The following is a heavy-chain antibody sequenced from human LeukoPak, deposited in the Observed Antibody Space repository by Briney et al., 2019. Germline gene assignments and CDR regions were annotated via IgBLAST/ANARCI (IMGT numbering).Heavy chain of an antibody. CDR1: GFTFSNFD. CDR3: ARETRGGTYSYNFLDY. Sequence: GGSLRLSCAASGFTFSNFDMTWVRQAPGKGLEWLSYIDSSGTVRYYADSVNRRFTISRDNAKNSLHLQMGSLRAEDTAVYYCARETRGGTYSYNFLDYWGLGTLVTVSS. CDR2: IDSSGTVR. D-gene: IGHD3-16*02. V-gene: IGHV3-48*03. J-gene: IGHJ4*02.